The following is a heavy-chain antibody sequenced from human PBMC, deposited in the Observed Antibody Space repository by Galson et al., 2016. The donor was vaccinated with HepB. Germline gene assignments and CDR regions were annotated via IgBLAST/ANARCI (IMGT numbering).Heavy chain of an antibody. V-gene: IGHV3-30-3*01. Sequence: SLRLSCAASGFTFSSYAVHWVRQAPGKGLEWVALISYDGSNKYYADSVKGRFTISRDNSRNTMYLQMNSLRTEDTAVYYCAREGGLRWLPPYYFDYWGQGTLVTVSS. D-gene: IGHD2-21*01. J-gene: IGHJ4*02. CDR1: GFTFSSYA. CDR2: ISYDGSNK. CDR3: AREGGLRWLPPYYFDY.